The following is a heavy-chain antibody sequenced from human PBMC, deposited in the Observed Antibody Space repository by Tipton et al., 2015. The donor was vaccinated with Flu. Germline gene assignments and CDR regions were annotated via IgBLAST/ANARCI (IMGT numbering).Heavy chain of an antibody. J-gene: IGHJ4*02. CDR2: IYYSGST. CDR3: ARGLVVPAADY. CDR1: GGSISSSSYY. D-gene: IGHD2-2*01. V-gene: IGHV4-39*07. Sequence: TLSLTCTVSGGSISSSSYYWGWIRQPPGKGLEWIGSIYYSGSTYYNPSLKSRVTISVDTSKNQFSLKLSSVTAADTAVYYCARGLVVPAADYWGQGTLATVSS.